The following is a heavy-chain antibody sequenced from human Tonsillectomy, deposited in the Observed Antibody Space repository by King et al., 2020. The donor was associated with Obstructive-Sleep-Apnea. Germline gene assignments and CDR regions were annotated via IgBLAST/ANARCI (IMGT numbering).Heavy chain of an antibody. CDR1: GCIFSGYA. CDR3: GRANHGDYPVLYGMDV. Sequence: VQLVESGGGVVQPGRSPRLSCAASGCIFSGYAMGWVRQAPGKGLEWVAGVSYDGGNKLYGDSLKGRFTISRDNSKNTVDLQVNSLRVEDTAVYYCGRANHGDYPVLYGMDVWGKGTTVTVSS. D-gene: IGHD4-17*01. V-gene: IGHV3-30*04. CDR2: VSYDGGNK. J-gene: IGHJ6*04.